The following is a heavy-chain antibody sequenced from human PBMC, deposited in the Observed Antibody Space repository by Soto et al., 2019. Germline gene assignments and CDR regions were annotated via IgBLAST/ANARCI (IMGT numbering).Heavy chain of an antibody. V-gene: IGHV1-3*01. Sequence: QVQLVQSGAEVKKPGASVKVSCKASGYTFTSYVMHWVRQAPGQRLEWMGWINAGNGNRKYSQKFQGRVTITRDTSASTAYMELSSLRSEDTAIYYCARDIAFDIWGQGTMVTVSS. J-gene: IGHJ3*02. CDR2: INAGNGNR. CDR1: GYTFTSYV. CDR3: ARDIAFDI.